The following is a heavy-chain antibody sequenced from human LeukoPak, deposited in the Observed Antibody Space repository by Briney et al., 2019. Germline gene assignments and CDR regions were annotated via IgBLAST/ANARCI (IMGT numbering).Heavy chain of an antibody. CDR3: ATKWRGGYCSGGSCVDP. J-gene: IGHJ5*02. Sequence: PGGSLRLSCAASGFTFSSYAMHWVRQAPGKGLEWVSAISGSGGSTYYADSVKGRFTISRDNSKNTLYLQMNSLRAEDTAVYYCATKWRGGYCSGGSCVDPWGQGTLVTVSS. V-gene: IGHV3-23*01. CDR2: ISGSGGST. CDR1: GFTFSSYA. D-gene: IGHD2-15*01.